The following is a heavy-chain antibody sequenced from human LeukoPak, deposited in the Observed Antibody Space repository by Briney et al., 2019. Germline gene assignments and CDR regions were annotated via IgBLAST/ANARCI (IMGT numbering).Heavy chain of an antibody. CDR2: ISSIVSDI. CDR1: GLTFSNYE. J-gene: IGHJ3*02. CDR3: AKEGDNYGSGSHRDAFDM. D-gene: IGHD3-10*01. V-gene: IGHV3-48*03. Sequence: GGCLSLSCAASGLTFSNYEMHWVRPAPGEGRGWVSSISSIVSDIYYADYVKGRFTISRDNSKNTLYLQMNSLRPEDTALYYCAKEGDNYGSGSHRDAFDMWGQGTMVTVSS.